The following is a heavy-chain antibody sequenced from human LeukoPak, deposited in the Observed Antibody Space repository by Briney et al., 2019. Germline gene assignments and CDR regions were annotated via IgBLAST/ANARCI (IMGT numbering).Heavy chain of an antibody. J-gene: IGHJ5*02. CDR1: GGSISSYY. Sequence: SETLSLTCTVSGGSISSYYWSWIRQPAGKGLEWIGRIYTSGSTNYNPSLKSRVTMSVDTSKNQFSLKLSSVTAADTAVYYCARKNRDRYYYDSSGYYSNWFDPWGQGTLVTVSS. CDR3: ARKNRDRYYYDSSGYYSNWFDP. CDR2: IYTSGST. V-gene: IGHV4-4*07. D-gene: IGHD3-22*01.